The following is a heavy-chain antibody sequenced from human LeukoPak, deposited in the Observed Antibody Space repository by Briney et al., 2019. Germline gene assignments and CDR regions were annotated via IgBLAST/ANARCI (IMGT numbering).Heavy chain of an antibody. V-gene: IGHV3-48*03. D-gene: IGHD3-22*01. CDR1: GFTFSSYE. J-gene: IGHJ4*02. Sequence: PGGSLRLSCAASGFTFSSYEMNWVRQAPGKGLEWVSYISSSGSTIYYADSVKGQFTISRDNAKNSLYLQMNSLRAEDTAVYYCARGASSGYYQGYWGQGTLVTVSS. CDR3: ARGASSGYYQGY. CDR2: ISSSGSTI.